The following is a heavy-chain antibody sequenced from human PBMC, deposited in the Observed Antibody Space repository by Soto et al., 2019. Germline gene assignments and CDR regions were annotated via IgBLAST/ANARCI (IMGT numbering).Heavy chain of an antibody. D-gene: IGHD3-16*01. CDR1: GYTFTSYG. Sequence: QVQLVQSGAAVKKPGASVKVSCKASGYTFTSYGISWVRQAPGQGLEWMGWINGYNGNTNHAQKLQGRVTMSTDTSTSTAYMELRSLRSDDSAVYYCARMGDVPYYYYGMDVWGQGTTVTVSS. J-gene: IGHJ6*02. CDR3: ARMGDVPYYYYGMDV. V-gene: IGHV1-18*01. CDR2: INGYNGNT.